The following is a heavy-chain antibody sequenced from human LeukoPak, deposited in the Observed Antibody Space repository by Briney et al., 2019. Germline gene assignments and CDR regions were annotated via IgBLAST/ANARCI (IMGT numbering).Heavy chain of an antibody. D-gene: IGHD3-10*01. V-gene: IGHV4-39*01. CDR1: GGSISSSSYY. CDR3: ARQEAYYGSGSYPNNN. Sequence: SETLSLTCTVSGGSISSSSYYWGWIRQPPGKGLEWIGSIYYSGSTYYNPSLKSRVTISVDTSKNQFSLKLSSVTAADTAVYYCARQEAYYGSGSYPNNNWGQGTLVTVSS. J-gene: IGHJ4*02. CDR2: IYYSGST.